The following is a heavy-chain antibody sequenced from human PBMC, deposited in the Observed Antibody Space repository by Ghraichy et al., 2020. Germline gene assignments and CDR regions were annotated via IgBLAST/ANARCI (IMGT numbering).Heavy chain of an antibody. CDR3: ATWHSSGYYYAFDI. Sequence: ASVKVSCKVSGYTLTELSMHWVRQAPGKGLEWMGGFDPEDGETIYAQKFQGRVTMTEDTSTDTAYMELSSLRSEDTAVYYCATWHSSGYYYAFDIWGQGTIVTVSS. CDR2: FDPEDGET. CDR1: GYTLTELS. J-gene: IGHJ3*02. D-gene: IGHD3-22*01. V-gene: IGHV1-24*01.